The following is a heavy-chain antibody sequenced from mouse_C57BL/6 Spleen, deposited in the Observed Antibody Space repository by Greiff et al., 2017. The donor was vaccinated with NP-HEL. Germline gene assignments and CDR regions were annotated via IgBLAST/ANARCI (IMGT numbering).Heavy chain of an antibody. D-gene: IGHD2-4*01. CDR2: IDPETGGT. J-gene: IGHJ3*01. CDR3: TRGGYDYDWFVY. Sequence: VQLQQSGAELVRPGASVTLSCKASGYTFTDYEMHWVKQTPVHGLEWIGAIDPETGGTAYNQKFKGKAILTADKSSSTAYMELRSLTSEDSAVYYWTRGGYDYDWFVYWGQGTLVTVSA. CDR1: GYTFTDYE. V-gene: IGHV1-15*01.